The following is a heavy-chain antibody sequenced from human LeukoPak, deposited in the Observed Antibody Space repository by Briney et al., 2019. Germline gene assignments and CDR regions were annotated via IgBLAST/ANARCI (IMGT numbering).Heavy chain of an antibody. Sequence: SQTLSLTCTVSGGSISSGGYFWSWIRQPPGKGLEWIGEINHTGSTNYNPSLKSRVTISVDTSKNQFSLKLSSVTAADTAVYYCASFSYDSSGHNWFDPWGQGTLVTVSS. J-gene: IGHJ5*02. CDR3: ASFSYDSSGHNWFDP. CDR2: INHTGST. V-gene: IGHV4-30-2*01. CDR1: GGSISSGGYF. D-gene: IGHD3-22*01.